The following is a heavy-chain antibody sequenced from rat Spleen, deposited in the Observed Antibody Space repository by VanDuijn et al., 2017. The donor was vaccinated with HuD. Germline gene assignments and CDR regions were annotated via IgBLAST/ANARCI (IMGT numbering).Heavy chain of an antibody. CDR1: GFSLTVYS. CDR3: ARDRTTVARGFDY. J-gene: IGHJ2*01. V-gene: IGHV2S63*01. Sequence: VQLKESEPDLVQPSQTLSLTCTVSGFSLTVYSVHWVRQPPGKGLEWMGVIWSDGDTSYNSALKSRLSIRRDTSKSQVLLKMSSLQTEDTATCYCARDRTTVARGFDYWGQGVMVTVSS. CDR2: IWSDGDT. D-gene: IGHD1-1*01.